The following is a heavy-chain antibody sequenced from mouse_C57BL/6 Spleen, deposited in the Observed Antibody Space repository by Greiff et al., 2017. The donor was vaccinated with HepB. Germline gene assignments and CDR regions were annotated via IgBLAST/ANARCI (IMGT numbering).Heavy chain of an antibody. CDR3: ARNPHYGSSPYYFDY. V-gene: IGHV1-50*01. CDR1: GYTFTSYW. J-gene: IGHJ2*01. Sequence: QVQLQQSGAELVKPGASVKLSCKASGYTFTSYWMQWVKQRPGQGLEWIGEIDPSDSYTNYNQKFKGKATLTVDTSSSTAYMQLSSLTSEDSAVYYCARNPHYGSSPYYFDYWGQGTTLTVSS. CDR2: IDPSDSYT. D-gene: IGHD1-1*01.